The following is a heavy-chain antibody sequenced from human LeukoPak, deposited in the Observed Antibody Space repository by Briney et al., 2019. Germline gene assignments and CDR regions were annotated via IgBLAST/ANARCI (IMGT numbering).Heavy chain of an antibody. CDR2: INPNSGGT. J-gene: IGHJ4*02. Sequence: ASVKVSCKASGYTFTDYYLHWVRQAPGQGLEWMGWINPNSGGTNYAQTFQGRVTMTRDTSITTAYLELSRLRSDDTAVYYCARIGSSNYFDFWGQGTLVTVSP. CDR1: GYTFTDYY. V-gene: IGHV1-2*02. CDR3: ARIGSSNYFDF. D-gene: IGHD2-2*01.